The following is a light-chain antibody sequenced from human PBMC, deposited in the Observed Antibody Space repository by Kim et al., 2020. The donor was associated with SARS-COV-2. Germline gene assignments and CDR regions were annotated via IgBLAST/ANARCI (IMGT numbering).Light chain of an antibody. CDR2: GAF. CDR3: QQYKNWPYT. Sequence: SVSPGERATLSCRASQSVSSNLAWYQQKPRQAPRLLIYGAFTRATGIPARFSGSGSGTEFTLTINSLQSEDFAVYYCQQYKNWPYTFGQGTKLEI. J-gene: IGKJ2*01. V-gene: IGKV3-15*01. CDR1: QSVSSN.